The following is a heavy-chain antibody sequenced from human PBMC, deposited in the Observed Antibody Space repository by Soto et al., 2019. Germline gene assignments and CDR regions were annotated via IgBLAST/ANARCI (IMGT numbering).Heavy chain of an antibody. CDR1: GDSIIRSDFY. Sequence: SETLSLTCTVSGDSIIRSDFYWGWVRQPPGKGLEWIGSIFYLGSSYYNPSLKSRVTMSVDTSKNQFSLRLRSVTAADTALYFCARHSLALRKNNWFDPWGQGIMVTVSS. CDR2: IFYLGSS. V-gene: IGHV4-39*01. CDR3: ARHSLALRKNNWFDP. J-gene: IGHJ5*02. D-gene: IGHD3-3*02.